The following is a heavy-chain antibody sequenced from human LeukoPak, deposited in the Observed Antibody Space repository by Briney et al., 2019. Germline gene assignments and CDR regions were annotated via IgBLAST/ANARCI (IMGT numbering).Heavy chain of an antibody. CDR3: ARGYSGYDYVDY. V-gene: IGHV1-2*02. CDR2: TNPNSGGT. CDR1: GYTFTDYF. Sequence: GASVKVSCKASGYTFTDYFIHWVRQAPGQGLEWMGWTNPNSGGTNYAQKFQDRATMTRDTSISTASMDLSRLRSDDTALYYCARGYSGYDYVDYWGQGTLVTVSS. J-gene: IGHJ4*02. D-gene: IGHD5-12*01.